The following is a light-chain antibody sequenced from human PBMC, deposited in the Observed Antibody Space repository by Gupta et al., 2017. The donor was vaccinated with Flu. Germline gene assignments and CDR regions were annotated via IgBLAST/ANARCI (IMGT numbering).Light chain of an antibody. J-gene: IGKJ2*01. V-gene: IGKV4-1*01. CDR1: QSVLYSSNNKNY. CDR2: WAS. CDR3: QQYYRMPYT. Sequence: LGEKANLNWKSSQSVLYSSNNKNYLAGYQQKPGQPPKLLIYWASTRESGVPDRFSGSGSGTEFTLTISSLQAEDVAVYYCQQYYRMPYTFGQGTKLEIK.